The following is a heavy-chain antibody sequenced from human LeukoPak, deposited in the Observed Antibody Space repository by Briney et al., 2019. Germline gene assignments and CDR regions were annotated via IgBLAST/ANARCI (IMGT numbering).Heavy chain of an antibody. D-gene: IGHD3-3*01. V-gene: IGHV4-39*07. J-gene: IGHJ6*03. CDR3: ARDLRGYDFWSGPALDYYMDV. CDR1: GVSISSGSNY. CDR2: IYSSGNT. Sequence: SETLSLTCSVSGVSISSGSNYWGWIRQPPGKTLEWIGSIYSSGNTYYNPSLKSRVIILIDTAKNHFSLNLSSVTAADTAVYYCARDLRGYDFWSGPALDYYMDVWGKGTTVTVSS.